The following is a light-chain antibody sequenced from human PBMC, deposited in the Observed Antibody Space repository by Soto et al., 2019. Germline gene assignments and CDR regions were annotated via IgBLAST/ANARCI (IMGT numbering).Light chain of an antibody. CDR1: QSVRSNY. Sequence: EIVLTQSPGTLSLSSGERATLSCRASQSVRSNYLAWYQQKLGQAPRLLIYGASSRATGIPDRFGGSGSGTDFPLPISRLEPEDFEVYYCQQYASSPLTFGGGTKVEIK. CDR2: GAS. V-gene: IGKV3-20*01. J-gene: IGKJ4*01. CDR3: QQYASSPLT.